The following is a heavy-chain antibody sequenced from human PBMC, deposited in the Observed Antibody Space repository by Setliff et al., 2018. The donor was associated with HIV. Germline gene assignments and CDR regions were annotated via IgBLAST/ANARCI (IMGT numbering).Heavy chain of an antibody. CDR2: MYTDVST. V-gene: IGHV4-61*09. J-gene: IGHJ4*01. CDR1: GGSITSGNYF. CDR3: ARDSRWLQFPYFDS. D-gene: IGHD5-12*01. Sequence: PSETLSLTCTVSGGSITSGNYFWSWIRQPAGKGLEWIGHMYTDVSTNYNPSFKSRVTISADTSKNQFSLKLSSVTAADTAVYYCARDSRWLQFPYFDSWGQGTPVTVSS.